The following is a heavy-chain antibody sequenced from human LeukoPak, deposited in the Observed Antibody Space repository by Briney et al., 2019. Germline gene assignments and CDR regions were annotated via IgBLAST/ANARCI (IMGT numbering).Heavy chain of an antibody. CDR3: ARVLRITMVRGADTFDY. V-gene: IGHV1-2*06. Sequence: ASVKVSCKASGYTFTSYDINWVRQATGQGLEWMGRINPNSGGTNYAQKFQGRVTMTRDTSISTAYMELSRLRSDDTAVYYCARVLRITMVRGADTFDYWGQGTLVTVSS. CDR1: GYTFTSYD. CDR2: INPNSGGT. D-gene: IGHD3-10*01. J-gene: IGHJ4*02.